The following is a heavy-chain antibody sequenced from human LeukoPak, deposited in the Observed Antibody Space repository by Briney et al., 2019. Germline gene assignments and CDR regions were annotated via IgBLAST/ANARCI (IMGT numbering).Heavy chain of an antibody. CDR3: ARDGDSRETSIAVAAHYYYMDV. D-gene: IGHD6-19*01. J-gene: IGHJ6*03. CDR2: MNPNSGNT. V-gene: IGHV1-8*01. CDR1: GYTFTSYD. Sequence: ASVKVSCKASGYTFTSYDINWVRQATGQGLEWMGWMNPNSGNTGYAQKFQGRVTMTRKTSISTAYMELSSLRSEDTAVYYCARDGDSRETSIAVAAHYYYMDVWGKGTTVTVSS.